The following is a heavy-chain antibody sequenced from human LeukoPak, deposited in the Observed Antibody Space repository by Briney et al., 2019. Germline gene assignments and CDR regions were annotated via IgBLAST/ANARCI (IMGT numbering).Heavy chain of an antibody. J-gene: IGHJ6*02. CDR3: ATGQYQLLYGGYYYGMDV. V-gene: IGHV1-24*01. CDR1: GYTLTELS. CDR2: FDPEDDET. D-gene: IGHD2-2*02. Sequence: ASMKVSCKVSGYTLTELSMHWVRQAPGKGLEWMGVFDPEDDETNYAQKFQGRVTMTEDTSTDTAYMELSSLRSEDTAVYYCATGQYQLLYGGYYYGMDVWGQGTTVTVSS.